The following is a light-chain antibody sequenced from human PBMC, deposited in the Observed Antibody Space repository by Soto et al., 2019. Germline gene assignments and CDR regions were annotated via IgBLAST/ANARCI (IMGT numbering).Light chain of an antibody. CDR3: CSYAGSYTLWV. J-gene: IGLJ3*02. Sequence: QSALTQPRSVSGSPGQSVTISCTGTSSDVGGYNYVSWYQQHPGKAPKLMIYDVSKRPSGVPYRFSGSKSGNTASLTISGLQAEDEAAYYCCSYAGSYTLWVFGGGTKLTVL. CDR2: DVS. V-gene: IGLV2-11*01. CDR1: SSDVGGYNY.